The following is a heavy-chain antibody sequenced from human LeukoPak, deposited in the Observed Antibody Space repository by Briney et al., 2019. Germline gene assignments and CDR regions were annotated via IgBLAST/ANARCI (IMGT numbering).Heavy chain of an antibody. D-gene: IGHD3-10*01. Sequence: ASVKVFCKASGYTFTNYGISWVRQAPGQGLEWMGWINPYNGNTNYAQKFQGRVTLTTDTSTSTAYMELRSLRYDDTAVYYCARKSRITRIRVDDAFDIWGQGTMVTVSS. CDR1: GYTFTNYG. V-gene: IGHV1-18*01. CDR3: ARKSRITRIRVDDAFDI. CDR2: INPYNGNT. J-gene: IGHJ3*02.